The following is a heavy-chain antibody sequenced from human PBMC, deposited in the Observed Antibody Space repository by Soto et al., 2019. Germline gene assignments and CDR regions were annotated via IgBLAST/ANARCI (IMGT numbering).Heavy chain of an antibody. Sequence: NPSETLSLTCTVSGGSVSSGSYYWSWIRQPPGKGLEWIGYIYYSGSTNYNPSLKSRVTISVDTSKNQFSLKLSSVTAADTAVYYCATSDFTGTNYGMDVWGQGTTVTVSS. J-gene: IGHJ6*02. CDR1: GGSVSSGSYY. D-gene: IGHD3-3*01. CDR2: IYYSGST. V-gene: IGHV4-61*01. CDR3: ATSDFTGTNYGMDV.